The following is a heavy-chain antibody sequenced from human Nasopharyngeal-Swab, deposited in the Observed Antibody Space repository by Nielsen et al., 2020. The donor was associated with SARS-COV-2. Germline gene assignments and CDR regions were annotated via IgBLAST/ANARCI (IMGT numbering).Heavy chain of an antibody. D-gene: IGHD3-10*01. CDR2: MNPNSGNT. CDR1: GYTLTELS. Sequence: ASVKVSCKVSGYTLTELSMHWVRQATGQGLEWMGWMNPNSGNTGYAQKFQGRVTITADKSTSTAYMELSSLRSEDTAVYYCASGITGAAFDIWGQGTMVTVSS. V-gene: IGHV1-8*03. CDR3: ASGITGAAFDI. J-gene: IGHJ3*02.